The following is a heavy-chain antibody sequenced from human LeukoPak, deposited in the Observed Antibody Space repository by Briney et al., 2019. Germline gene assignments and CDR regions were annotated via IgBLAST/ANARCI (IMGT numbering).Heavy chain of an antibody. J-gene: IGHJ4*02. CDR2: IYYSGST. V-gene: IGHV4-31*03. D-gene: IGHD3-22*01. Sequence: PSETLSLTCTVSGGSISSGGYYWSWIRQHPGKGLEWIGYIYYSGSTYYNPSLKSRVTISVDTSKNQFSLKLSSVTAADTAVYYCARDGYYDSSGYYFRIVPFDYWGQGTLVTVSS. CDR3: ARDGYYDSSGYYFRIVPFDY. CDR1: GGSISSGGYY.